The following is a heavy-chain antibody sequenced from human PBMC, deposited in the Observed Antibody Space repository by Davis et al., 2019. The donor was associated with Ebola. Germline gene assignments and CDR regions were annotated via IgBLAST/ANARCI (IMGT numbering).Heavy chain of an antibody. J-gene: IGHJ5*02. V-gene: IGHV3-30*02. CDR3: ARDRDYYDSSAYHPRGWFDL. CDR2: IRYDGSGS. CDR1: GYTFSSYG. D-gene: IGHD3-22*01. Sequence: GGSLRLSCVASGYTFSSYGIHWVRQAPGKGPEWVAFIRYDGSGSYYGDSVKGRFTVSRDNSKNSLYLQMNSLRAEDTAVYYCARDRDYYDSSAYHPRGWFDLWGQGTLVIVSS.